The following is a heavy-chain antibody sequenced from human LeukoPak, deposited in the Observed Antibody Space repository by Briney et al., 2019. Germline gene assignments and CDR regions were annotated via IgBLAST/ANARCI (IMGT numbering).Heavy chain of an antibody. CDR1: GFTFSNAW. Sequence: PGGSLRLSCAASGFTFSNAWISWVRQAPGKGLEWVGRIKSKTDGGTTDYAAPVKGRFTISRDDSKNTLYLQMNSLKTEDTAVYYCTTDSGRGEGRYWGQGTLVTVSS. D-gene: IGHD1-26*01. V-gene: IGHV3-15*01. CDR2: IKSKTDGGTT. J-gene: IGHJ4*02. CDR3: TTDSGRGEGRY.